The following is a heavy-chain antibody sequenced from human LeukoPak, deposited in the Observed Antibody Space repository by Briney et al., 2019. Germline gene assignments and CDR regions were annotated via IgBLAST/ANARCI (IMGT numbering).Heavy chain of an antibody. CDR2: IYPGDSDT. CDR1: GYSFTSYW. CDR3: ARHRDVVVVEFDY. V-gene: IGHV5-51*01. Sequence: GESLKISCKGSGYSFTSYWIGWVRQMPGKGLEWMGIIYPGDSDTRYSSSFQGQVTISADKSISTAYLQWGSLKASDTAMYYCARHRDVVVVEFDYWGQGTLVTVSS. D-gene: IGHD2-15*01. J-gene: IGHJ4*02.